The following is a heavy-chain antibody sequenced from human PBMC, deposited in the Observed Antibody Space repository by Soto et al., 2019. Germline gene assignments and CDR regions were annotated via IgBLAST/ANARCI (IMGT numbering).Heavy chain of an antibody. V-gene: IGHV4-59*08. CDR3: ARHMQLQLPRYYYYMDV. CDR1: GGSISSYY. J-gene: IGHJ6*03. D-gene: IGHD2-2*01. Sequence: QVQLQESGPGLVKPSETLSLTCTVSGGSISSYYWSWIRQPPGKGLEWIGYIYYSGSTNYNPSLKSRVTISVDTSKNQFSLKLSSVTAADTAVYYCARHMQLQLPRYYYYMDVWGKGTTVTVSS. CDR2: IYYSGST.